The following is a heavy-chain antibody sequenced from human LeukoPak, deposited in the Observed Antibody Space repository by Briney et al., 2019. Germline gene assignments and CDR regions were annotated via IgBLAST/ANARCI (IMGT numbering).Heavy chain of an antibody. CDR2: IYYSGST. V-gene: IGHV4-59*08. CDR1: GGSISSYY. J-gene: IGHJ3*02. Sequence: KPSETLSLTCTVSGGSISSYYWSWIRQPPGKGLEWIGYIYYSGSTNYNPSLKSRVTISVDTSKNQFSLKLSSVTAADTAVYYCAGSTVTDDAFDIWGQGTMVTVSS. D-gene: IGHD4-17*01. CDR3: AGSTVTDDAFDI.